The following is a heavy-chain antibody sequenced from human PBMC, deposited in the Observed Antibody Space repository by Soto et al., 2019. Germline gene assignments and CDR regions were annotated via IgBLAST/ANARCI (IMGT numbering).Heavy chain of an antibody. V-gene: IGHV1-69*02. J-gene: IGHJ5*02. CDR2: IIPILDIA. Sequence: QVQLVQSGTEVKKPGSSVKVSCKASGGTLSTYTINWVRQAPGQGLEWMGRIIPILDIADYAQKFQGRVTITADKSTSTAYMELTSLKSEDTAVYYCSRALPPGIVPTAVSHGWFDPWGQGTLVTVSS. CDR1: GGTLSTYT. CDR3: SRALPPGIVPTAVSHGWFDP. D-gene: IGHD2-2*01.